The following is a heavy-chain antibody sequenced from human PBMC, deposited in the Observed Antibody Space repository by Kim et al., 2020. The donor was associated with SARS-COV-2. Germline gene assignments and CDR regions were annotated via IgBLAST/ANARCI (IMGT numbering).Heavy chain of an antibody. CDR3: AKDRSSGLDFDY. J-gene: IGHJ4*02. V-gene: IGHV3-23*01. CDR1: GFTFSSYA. D-gene: IGHD6-19*01. Sequence: GGSLRLSCAASGFTFSSYAMSWVRQAPGKGLEWVSAISGSGGSTNYADSVKGRFTISRDNSKNTLYLQMNTLRAEDTAVYYCAKDRSSGLDFDYWGQGTLVTVSS. CDR2: ISGSGGST.